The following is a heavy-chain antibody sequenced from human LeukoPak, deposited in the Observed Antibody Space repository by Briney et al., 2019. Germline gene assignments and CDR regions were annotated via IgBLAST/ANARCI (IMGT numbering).Heavy chain of an antibody. D-gene: IGHD4-11*01. CDR2: ISSSSSLI. J-gene: IGHJ6*03. Sequence: PGGSLRLSCAASGFTFSSYRMHWVRQASGKGLEWVSSISSSSSLIKYADSQKGRFTISRDNAKNSVYLQMNGLRAEDTADYYCARMPSYSNYAYYFMDVWGKGTTVTVSS. CDR3: ARMPSYSNYAYYFMDV. V-gene: IGHV3-21*01. CDR1: GFTFSSYR.